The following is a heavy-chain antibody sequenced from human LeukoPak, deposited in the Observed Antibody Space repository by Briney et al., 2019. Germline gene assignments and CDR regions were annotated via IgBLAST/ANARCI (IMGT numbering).Heavy chain of an antibody. CDR3: ARGGYDFWSGYSRFGDLYYMDV. Sequence: ASVKASCKASGYTFTSYDINWVRQATGEGFGSMGWMDPNSGNTGYAQKFQGRVTITRNTSMRTAYMELGSLRSQDTAVYYCARGGYDFWSGYSRFGDLYYMDVWGKGTTVTVSS. V-gene: IGHV1-8*03. CDR1: GYTFTSYD. J-gene: IGHJ6*03. D-gene: IGHD3-3*01. CDR2: MDPNSGNT.